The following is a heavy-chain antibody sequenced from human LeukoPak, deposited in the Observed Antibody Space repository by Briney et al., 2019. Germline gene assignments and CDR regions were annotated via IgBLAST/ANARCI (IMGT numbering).Heavy chain of an antibody. Sequence: SETLSLTCTVSGGSISSYYWSWIRQPPGKGLEWIGYIYYSGSTNYNPSLKSRVTISVDTSKNQFSLKLSSVTAADPAVYYCARDQSEAVAGTGWFDPWGQGTLVTVSS. D-gene: IGHD6-19*01. J-gene: IGHJ5*02. CDR1: GGSISSYY. CDR3: ARDQSEAVAGTGWFDP. V-gene: IGHV4-59*01. CDR2: IYYSGST.